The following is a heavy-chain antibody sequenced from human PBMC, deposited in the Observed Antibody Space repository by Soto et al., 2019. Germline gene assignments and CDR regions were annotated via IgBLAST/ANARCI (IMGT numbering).Heavy chain of an antibody. CDR1: GYTFTAYG. CDR2: VGTNNANT. D-gene: IGHD3-22*01. J-gene: IGHJ4*02. Sequence: ASVKVSCKTSGYTFTAYGLAWLRQAPGQRPEWMGWVGTNNANTNYAQKFQGRVTMTTDRSTTTTYMELRSLRSDDTAVYYCARELTTDSSAYCSFAYWGQGTLVIVSS. CDR3: ARELTTDSSAYCSFAY. V-gene: IGHV1-18*01.